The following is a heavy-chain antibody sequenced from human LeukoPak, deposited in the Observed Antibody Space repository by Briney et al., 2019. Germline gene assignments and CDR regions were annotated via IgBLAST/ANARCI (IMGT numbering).Heavy chain of an antibody. CDR1: GFTINSYA. CDR3: AKAKSPTLYFFDY. V-gene: IGHV3-23*01. J-gene: IGHJ4*02. CDR2: ISGSGDNT. Sequence: SGGPLRLSCAASGFTINSYAMSWVRQAPGKGLEWVSGISGSGDNTYYAASVRGRFTISRDNSKNTLYLQMNSLRAEDTAIYYCAKAKSPTLYFFDYWGQGTLVTVSS.